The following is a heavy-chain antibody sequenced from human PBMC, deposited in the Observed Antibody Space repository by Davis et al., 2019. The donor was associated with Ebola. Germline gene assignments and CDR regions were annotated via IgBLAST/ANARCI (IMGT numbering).Heavy chain of an antibody. CDR1: EFIFSSYE. J-gene: IGHJ4*02. CDR2: IDSSASTT. D-gene: IGHD2-21*01. V-gene: IGHV3-48*03. CDR3: AREAPFCGGDCLDY. Sequence: PGGSLRLSCAASEFIFSSYEMNWVRQAPGKGLEWVSYIDSSASTTYYADSVKGRFTISRDNAKNSLFLQMNRLTAEDTALYYCAREAPFCGGDCLDYWGQGTLVTVSS.